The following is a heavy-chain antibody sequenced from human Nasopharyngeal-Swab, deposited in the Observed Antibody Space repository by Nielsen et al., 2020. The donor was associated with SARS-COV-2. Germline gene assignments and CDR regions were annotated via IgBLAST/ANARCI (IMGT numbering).Heavy chain of an antibody. CDR3: ARAYYYGSGSSFDY. D-gene: IGHD3-10*01. V-gene: IGHV4-59*01. J-gene: IGHJ4*02. CDR2: IYYSGST. Sequence: GSLRLSCTVSGGSISSYYWSWIRQPPGKGLEWIGYIYYSGSTNYNPSLKSRVTISVDTSTNQFSLKLSSVTAADTAVYYCARAYYYGSGSSFDYWGQGTLVTVSS. CDR1: GGSISSYY.